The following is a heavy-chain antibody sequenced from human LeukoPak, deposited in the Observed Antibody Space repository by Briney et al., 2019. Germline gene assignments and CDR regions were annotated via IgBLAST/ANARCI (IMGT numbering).Heavy chain of an antibody. CDR3: ASFLWVISFDY. Sequence: SETLSLTCTVSDGSISSNNYYWGWLRQPPGKGLEWIGSIYYSGSTYYNPSLKSRVTISVYTSKNQFSLKLSSVTAADTAVYYCASFLWVISFDYWGQGTLVTVSS. CDR1: DGSISSNNYY. D-gene: IGHD2-21*01. V-gene: IGHV4-39*01. J-gene: IGHJ4*02. CDR2: IYYSGST.